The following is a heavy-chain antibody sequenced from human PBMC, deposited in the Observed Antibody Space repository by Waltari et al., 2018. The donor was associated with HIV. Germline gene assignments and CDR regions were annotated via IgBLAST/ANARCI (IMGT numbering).Heavy chain of an antibody. J-gene: IGHJ4*02. V-gene: IGHV1-18*01. Sequence: QVQLVQSVAEVKKPGASVKVSCKASGYTFTSYGISWVRQAPVQGLEWMGWIIRQNVNTNKAKKLKGRGTRTKETSTSTAYMELRSLRSDDTAVYYCARAGGRYGDIRLNPPFDYWGQGTLVTVSS. CDR1: GYTFTSYG. CDR2: IIRQNVNT. D-gene: IGHD4-17*01. CDR3: ARAGGRYGDIRLNPPFDY.